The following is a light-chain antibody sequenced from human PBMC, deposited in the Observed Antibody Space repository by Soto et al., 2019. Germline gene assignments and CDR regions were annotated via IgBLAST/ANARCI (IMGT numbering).Light chain of an antibody. CDR2: KAS. J-gene: IGKJ1*01. CDR1: QTVMSW. Sequence: DIQMTQSPSTLSGSVGYRVTITCRARQTVMSWLAWYQQTPGRAPKLLIYKASTLTGGCPSRFSGSESGREFTLPNRSLQPDDFATYSCEHYNSSSEELGQGQKVDIK. V-gene: IGKV1-5*03. CDR3: EHYNSSSEE.